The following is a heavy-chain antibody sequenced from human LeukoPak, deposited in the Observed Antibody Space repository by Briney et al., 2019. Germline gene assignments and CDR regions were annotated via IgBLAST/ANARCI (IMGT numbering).Heavy chain of an antibody. CDR1: GGSISSGGYS. J-gene: IGHJ4*02. CDR2: IYHSGST. CDR3: ALGYSYGPVL. Sequence: SETPSLTCAVSGGSISSGGYSWSWIRQPPGKGLEWIGYIYHSGSTYYNPSLKSRVTISVDRSKNQFSLKLSSVTAADTAVYYCALGYSYGPVLWGQGTLVTVSS. D-gene: IGHD5-18*01. V-gene: IGHV4-30-2*01.